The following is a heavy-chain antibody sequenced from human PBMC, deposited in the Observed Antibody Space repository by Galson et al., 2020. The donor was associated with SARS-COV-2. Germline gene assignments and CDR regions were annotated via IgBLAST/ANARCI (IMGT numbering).Heavy chain of an antibody. D-gene: IGHD3-10*01. J-gene: IGHJ4*02. CDR3: ARGHEPTMVRG. Sequence: SETLSLTCTVPGGTIRSNSWSCIRQHPGKAPEWIGYIFYGGGTNYNPSLKSRVTISVDTSKNQFSLRLSSVTAADTAVYYCARGHEPTMVRGWGQGTLVTVSS. V-gene: IGHV4-59*13. CDR2: IFYGGGT. CDR1: GGTIRSNS.